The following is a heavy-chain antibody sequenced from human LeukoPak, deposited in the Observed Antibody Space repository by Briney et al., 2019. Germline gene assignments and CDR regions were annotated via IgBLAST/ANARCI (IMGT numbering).Heavy chain of an antibody. D-gene: IGHD3-16*01. CDR2: IYHSGST. J-gene: IGHJ4*02. Sequence: SETLSLTCTVSGGSISSSSYYWGWIRQPPGKGLEWIGEIYHSGSTNYNPSLKSRVTISVDKSKNQFSLKLSSVTAADTAVYYCARDNPFKYDYVNWGQGTLVTVSS. CDR1: GGSISSSSYY. CDR3: ARDNPFKYDYVN. V-gene: IGHV4-39*07.